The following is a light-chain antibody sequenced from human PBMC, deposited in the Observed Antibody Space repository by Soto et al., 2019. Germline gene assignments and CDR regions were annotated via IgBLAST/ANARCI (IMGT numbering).Light chain of an antibody. Sequence: QTVVTQEPSFSVSPGGTVTLTCGLSSGSVFTSYYPSWYQQTPGQAPRTLIYNTNTRSSGVPDRFSGSILGNKAALSNTGAQADDESYYYCVLYVDTGIWGFVGGTKLTVL. J-gene: IGLJ2*01. CDR2: NTN. V-gene: IGLV8-61*01. CDR3: VLYVDTGIWG. CDR1: SGSVFTSYY.